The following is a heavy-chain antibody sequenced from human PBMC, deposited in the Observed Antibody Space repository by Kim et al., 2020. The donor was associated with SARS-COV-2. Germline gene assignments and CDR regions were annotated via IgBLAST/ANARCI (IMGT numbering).Heavy chain of an antibody. V-gene: IGHV7-4-1*02. CDR3: ARGGVAVVFLDYGMDV. CDR1: GYTFTSYA. D-gene: IGHD6-19*01. J-gene: IGHJ6*02. Sequence: ASVKVSCKASGYTFTSYAMNWVRQAPGQGLEWIGWINTNTGNPTYAQGFTGRFVFSLDTSVSTAYLQISSLKAEDTAVYYCARGGVAVVFLDYGMDVWGQGTTVTVSS. CDR2: INTNTGNP.